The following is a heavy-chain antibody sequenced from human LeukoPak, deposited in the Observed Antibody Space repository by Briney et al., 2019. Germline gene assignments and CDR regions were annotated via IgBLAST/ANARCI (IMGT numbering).Heavy chain of an antibody. Sequence: QPGGSLRLSCVASGFTFSSYAMNWVRQAPGKGLEWVSYMSTSGSISYADSVKGRFTISRDNAKNSLYLQMNSLRDEDTAVYYCARMIDYNYGYAFDYWGQGTLVTVSS. V-gene: IGHV3-48*02. J-gene: IGHJ4*02. CDR2: MSTSGSI. D-gene: IGHD5-18*01. CDR1: GFTFSSYA. CDR3: ARMIDYNYGYAFDY.